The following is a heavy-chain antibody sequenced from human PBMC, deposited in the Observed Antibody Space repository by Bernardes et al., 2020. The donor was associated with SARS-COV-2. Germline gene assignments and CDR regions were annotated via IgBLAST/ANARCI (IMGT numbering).Heavy chain of an antibody. CDR2: ISAYNGNT. CDR1: GYTFTSYG. Sequence: ASVKVSCKASGYTFTSYGISWVRQAPGQGLEWMGWISAYNGNTNYAQKLQGRVTMTTDTSTSTAYMELRSLRSDDTAVYYCARANIVVVPAANEGYWFDPWGEGTLVTVSS. V-gene: IGHV1-18*01. CDR3: ARANIVVVPAANEGYWFDP. J-gene: IGHJ5*02. D-gene: IGHD2-2*01.